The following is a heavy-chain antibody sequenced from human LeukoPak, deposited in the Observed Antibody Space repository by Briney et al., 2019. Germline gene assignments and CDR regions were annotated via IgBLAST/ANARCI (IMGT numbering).Heavy chain of an antibody. CDR2: ISYDGSNK. CDR1: GFTFSSYA. CDR3: AKVVTRQDHYGMDV. D-gene: IGHD4-11*01. V-gene: IGHV3-30-3*01. J-gene: IGHJ6*02. Sequence: GESLRLSCAASGFTFSSYAMHWVRQAPGKGLEWVAVISYDGSNKYYADSVKGRFTISRDNSKNTLYLQMNSLRAEDTAVYYCAKVVTRQDHYGMDVWGQGTTVTVSS.